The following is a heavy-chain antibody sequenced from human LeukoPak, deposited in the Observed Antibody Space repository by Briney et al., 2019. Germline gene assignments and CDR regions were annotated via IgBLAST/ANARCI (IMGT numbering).Heavy chain of an antibody. CDR1: GFIFSNYW. V-gene: IGHV3-7*01. CDR2: INEHGREE. J-gene: IGHJ4*02. CDR3: GRNPDAGTADY. Sequence: PGGSLRLSCAASGFIFSNYWMSWVRQAPGKGLEWVGNINEHGREEFYVDSVRGRFTISRDNARNSLYLQTNSLRAEDTAVYYCGRNPDAGTADYWGQGTLVTVSS. D-gene: IGHD6-13*01.